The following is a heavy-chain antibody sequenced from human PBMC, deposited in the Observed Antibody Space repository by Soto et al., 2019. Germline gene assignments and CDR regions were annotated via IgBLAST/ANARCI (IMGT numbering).Heavy chain of an antibody. CDR3: VRRWGDYFDY. D-gene: IGHD3-16*01. J-gene: IGHJ4*02. Sequence: QVQLQESGPGLVKPSETLSLTCTVSGGSISSYYWSWIRQPPGKGLEWIGYIYYSGSTNYNPSLKSRVTISVDTSKNQFSLKLSSVTAADTAVYYCVRRWGDYFDYWGQGTLVTVSS. CDR2: IYYSGST. V-gene: IGHV4-59*08. CDR1: GGSISSYY.